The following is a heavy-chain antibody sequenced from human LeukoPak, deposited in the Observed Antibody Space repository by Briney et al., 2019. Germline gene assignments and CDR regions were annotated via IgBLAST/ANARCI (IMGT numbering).Heavy chain of an antibody. V-gene: IGHV3-23*01. Sequence: GGSLRLSCAASGFSFSTYAMSWVRQAPGKGPEWVSAISGAGGRTYYADSVKGRFTISRDNSKNTLYLQMDSLRAEDTAVYYCAKDRADNGDRLRFDPWGQGTLVTVSS. J-gene: IGHJ5*02. D-gene: IGHD4-17*01. CDR3: AKDRADNGDRLRFDP. CDR1: GFSFSTYA. CDR2: ISGAGGRT.